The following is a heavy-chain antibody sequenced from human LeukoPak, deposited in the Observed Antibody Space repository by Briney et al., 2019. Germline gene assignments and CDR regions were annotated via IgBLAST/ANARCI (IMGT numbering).Heavy chain of an antibody. Sequence: KSGGSLRLSCAASGFTFSSYSMNWVRQAPGKGLEWVSSISSSSSYIYYADSVKGRFTISRDNAKNSLYLQMNSLRAEDTAVYYCAREIAALRNWFDPWGQGTLVTVSS. CDR1: GFTFSSYS. CDR3: AREIAALRNWFDP. J-gene: IGHJ5*02. CDR2: ISSSSSYI. D-gene: IGHD6-6*01. V-gene: IGHV3-21*01.